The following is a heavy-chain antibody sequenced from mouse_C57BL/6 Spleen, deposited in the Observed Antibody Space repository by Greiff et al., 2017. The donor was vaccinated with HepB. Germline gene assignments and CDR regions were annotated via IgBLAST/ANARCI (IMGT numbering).Heavy chain of an antibody. D-gene: IGHD1-1*01. V-gene: IGHV1-22*01. CDR3: ASVLLREDAMDY. CDR2: INPNNGGT. CDR1: GYTFTDYN. Sequence: EVQLQQSGPELVKPGASVKMSCKASGYTFTDYNMHWVKQSHGKSLEWIGYINPNNGGTSYNQKFKGKATLTVNKSSSTAYMELRSLTSEDSAVYYCASVLLREDAMDYWGQGTSVTVSS. J-gene: IGHJ4*01.